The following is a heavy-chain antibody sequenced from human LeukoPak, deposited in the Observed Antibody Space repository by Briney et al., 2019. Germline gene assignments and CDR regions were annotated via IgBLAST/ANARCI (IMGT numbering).Heavy chain of an antibody. V-gene: IGHV1-8*01. Sequence: ASVKVSXKASGYTFTSYDINWVRQATGQGLEWMGWMNPNSGNTGYAQKFQGGVTMTRNTSISTAYMELSSLRSEDTAVYYCARGPYYDSSGYYGYNWFDPWGQGTLVTVSS. D-gene: IGHD3-22*01. CDR1: GYTFTSYD. CDR2: MNPNSGNT. J-gene: IGHJ5*02. CDR3: ARGPYYDSSGYYGYNWFDP.